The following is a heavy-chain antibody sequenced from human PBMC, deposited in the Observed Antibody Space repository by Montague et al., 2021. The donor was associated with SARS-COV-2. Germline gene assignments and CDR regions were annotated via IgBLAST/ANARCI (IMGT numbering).Heavy chain of an antibody. CDR2: INHSGTT. Sequence: SETLSLTCAVYGGSFSDFYWNWIRQTPGKGLEWIGEINHSGTTDYSPSLKSRVTISVDTSKNQFSLKLTSLTAADTAVYYCARGIYGSGSYHGVRKWQYYGMDVWGQGTTVSVSS. J-gene: IGHJ6*02. CDR1: GGSFSDFY. CDR3: ARGIYGSGSYHGVRKWQYYGMDV. V-gene: IGHV4-34*01. D-gene: IGHD3-10*01.